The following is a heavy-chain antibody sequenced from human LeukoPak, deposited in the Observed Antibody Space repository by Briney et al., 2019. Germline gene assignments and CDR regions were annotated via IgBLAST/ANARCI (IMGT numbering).Heavy chain of an antibody. CDR2: IKRNIDGGTT. CDR1: GFNFGSSW. Sequence: PGGSLRLSCAASGFNFGSSWMNWVRQAPGKGLEWVGLIKRNIDGGTTEYAAPVNGRFTISRDDSKTTLYLQMNSLKTEDTAVYYCVTGLGRTDHDDWGQGTLVTVSS. CDR3: VTGLGRTDHDD. D-gene: IGHD1/OR15-1a*01. J-gene: IGHJ4*02. V-gene: IGHV3-15*01.